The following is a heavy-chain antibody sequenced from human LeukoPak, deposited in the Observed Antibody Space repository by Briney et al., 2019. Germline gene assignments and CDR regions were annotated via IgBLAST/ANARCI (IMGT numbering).Heavy chain of an antibody. D-gene: IGHD4-17*01. CDR2: IRYDGSNK. CDR1: GFTFSSYG. CDR3: ANSGGDYGEYYFDY. J-gene: IGHJ4*02. V-gene: IGHV3-30*02. Sequence: GGSQRLSCAASGFTFSSYGMHWVRQAPGKGLVWVAFIRYDGSNKYYADSVKGRFTISRDNSKNTLYLQMNSLRAEDTAVYYCANSGGDYGEYYFDYWGQGTLVTVSS.